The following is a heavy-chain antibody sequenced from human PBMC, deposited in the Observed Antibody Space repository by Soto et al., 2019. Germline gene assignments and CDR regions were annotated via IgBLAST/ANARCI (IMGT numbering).Heavy chain of an antibody. J-gene: IGHJ4*02. V-gene: IGHV3-23*01. CDR2: ISGSGGNT. Sequence: LRLRRTAAWCKIRNYAINWISHAPGKGLEWVSTISGSGGNTNYADSVRGRLTISRDNSKNTLYLQMNSLRAEDTAVYYCAKVPLRPYYFAYRGQGTLVTVSS. CDR1: WCKIRNYA. CDR3: AKVPLRPYYFAY.